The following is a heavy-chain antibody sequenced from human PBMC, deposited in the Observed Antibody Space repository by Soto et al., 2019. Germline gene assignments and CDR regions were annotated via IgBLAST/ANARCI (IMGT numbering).Heavy chain of an antibody. CDR3: ARAYCSSTSCPYGMDV. Sequence: GASVKVSCKASGGTFSKYAISWVRQAPGQGLEWMGGIMPIFGTIKYAQKFQGRVTITADESTSTAYMELSSLRSEDTAVYYCARAYCSSTSCPYGMDVWGQGTTVTLS. CDR2: IMPIFGTI. D-gene: IGHD2-2*01. V-gene: IGHV1-69*13. J-gene: IGHJ6*02. CDR1: GGTFSKYA.